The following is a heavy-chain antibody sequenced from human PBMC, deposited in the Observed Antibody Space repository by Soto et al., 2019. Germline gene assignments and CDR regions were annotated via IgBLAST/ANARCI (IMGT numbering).Heavy chain of an antibody. CDR1: SGSISSSNW. D-gene: IGHD5-12*01. V-gene: IGHV4-4*02. J-gene: IGHJ6*03. CDR3: ARTKRGYRNNYYYYYYMDV. CDR2: IYHSGST. Sequence: PSETLSLTCAVSSGSISSSNWWSWVRQPPGKGLEWIGEIYHSGSTNYNPSLKSRVTISVDKSKNQFSLKLSSVTAADTAVYYCARTKRGYRNNYYYYYYMDVWGKGTTVTVSS.